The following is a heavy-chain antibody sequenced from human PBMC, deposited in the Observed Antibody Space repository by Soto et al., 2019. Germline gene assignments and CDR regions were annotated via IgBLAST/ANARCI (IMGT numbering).Heavy chain of an antibody. V-gene: IGHV4-31*03. CDR2: IYYSGST. CDR1: GGSISSGGYY. Sequence: QVQLQESGPGLVKPSQTLSLTCTVSGGSISSGGYYWSWIRQHPGKGLEWIGYIYYSGSTYYNPSLKSRVTISVDTSKNQFSLKLSSVTAADTAVYYCARDGAPSQGYYDFWSGFRAPSTGNNYGMDVWGQGTTVTVSS. J-gene: IGHJ6*02. CDR3: ARDGAPSQGYYDFWSGFRAPSTGNNYGMDV. D-gene: IGHD3-3*01.